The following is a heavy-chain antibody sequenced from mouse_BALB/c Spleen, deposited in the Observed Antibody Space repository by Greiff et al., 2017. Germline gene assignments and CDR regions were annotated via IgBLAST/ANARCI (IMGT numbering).Heavy chain of an antibody. CDR2: ISYSGST. CDR1: GYSITSDYA. V-gene: IGHV3-2*02. D-gene: IGHD1-1*02. J-gene: IGHJ4*01. Sequence: VQLKESGPGLVKPSQSLSLTCTVTGYSITSDYAWNWIRQFPGNKLEWMGYISYSGSTSYNPSLKSRISITRDTSKNQFFLQLNSVTTEDTATYYCARWGYGYYAMDYWGQGTSVTVSS. CDR3: ARWGYGYYAMDY.